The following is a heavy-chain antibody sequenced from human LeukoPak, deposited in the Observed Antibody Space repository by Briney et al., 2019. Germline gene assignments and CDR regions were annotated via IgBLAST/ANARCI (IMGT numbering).Heavy chain of an antibody. CDR2: IYHSGST. V-gene: IGHV4-38-2*02. Sequence: SETLSLTCTVSGYSISSGYYWGWIRQPPGKGLEWIGSIYHSGSTYYNPSLKSRVTISVDTSKNQFSLKLSSVTAADTAVYYCARAEVLGYSYGFQRVDPWGQGTLVTVSS. CDR3: ARAEVLGYSYGFQRVDP. CDR1: GYSISSGYY. D-gene: IGHD5-18*01. J-gene: IGHJ5*02.